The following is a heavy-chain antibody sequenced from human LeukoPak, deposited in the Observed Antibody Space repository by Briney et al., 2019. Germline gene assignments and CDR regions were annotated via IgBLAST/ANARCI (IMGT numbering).Heavy chain of an antibody. V-gene: IGHV3-7*01. D-gene: IGHD3-10*01. CDR3: ARVGPLWFGLLNTADV. J-gene: IGHJ3*01. CDR1: GFTFTSYW. CDR2: MNLDGSEK. Sequence: GGSLRLSCAASGFTFTSYWMTWVRHAPGKGLEWVANMNLDGSEKDYADSVKGRFTISRDNPNNSLYLQMDSLSGEDTAVYYCARVGPLWFGLLNTADVWGPGTLVTVS.